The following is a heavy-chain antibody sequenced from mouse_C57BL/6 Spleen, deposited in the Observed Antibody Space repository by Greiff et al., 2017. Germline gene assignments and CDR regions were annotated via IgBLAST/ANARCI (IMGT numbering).Heavy chain of an antibody. CDR1: GYTFTSYG. Sequence: QVQLQQSGAELARPGASVKLSCKASGYTFTSYGISWVKQRTGQGLEWIGEIYPRSGNTYYNEKFKGKATLTADKSSSTAYMELRSLTSEDSAVYFCARRGYGSSPVWYFDVWGTGTTVTVSS. CDR3: ARRGYGSSPVWYFDV. CDR2: IYPRSGNT. D-gene: IGHD1-1*01. J-gene: IGHJ1*03. V-gene: IGHV1-81*01.